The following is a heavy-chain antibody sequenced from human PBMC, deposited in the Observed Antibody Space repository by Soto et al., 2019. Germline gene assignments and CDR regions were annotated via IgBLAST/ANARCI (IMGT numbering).Heavy chain of an antibody. CDR2: IYYSGST. D-gene: IGHD2-15*01. CDR3: ARVVGVLVWFDP. J-gene: IGHJ5*02. Sequence: QVQLQESGPGLVKPSETLSLTCTVSGGSVSSGSYYWSWIRQPPGKGLEWIGYIYYSGSTNYNPSLKSRVTISVDTSKNQFSLKLSSVTAADTAVYYCARVVGVLVWFDPWGQGTLVTVSS. CDR1: GGSVSSGSYY. V-gene: IGHV4-61*01.